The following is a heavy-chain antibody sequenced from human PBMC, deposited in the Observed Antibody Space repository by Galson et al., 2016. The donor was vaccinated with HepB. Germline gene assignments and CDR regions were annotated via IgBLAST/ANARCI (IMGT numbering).Heavy chain of an antibody. CDR3: ARGRLGGAAN. CDR1: GESFSGYY. V-gene: IGHV4-34*01. Sequence: ETLSLTCAVYGESFSGYYWSWIRQPPGKGLEWIGEIRHSGSTNYSPSLKSRVTISVDTSKNQFSLKLRAVTAADTAVYYCARGRLGGAANWGQGTLVTVSS. CDR2: IRHSGST. D-gene: IGHD1-26*01. J-gene: IGHJ4*02.